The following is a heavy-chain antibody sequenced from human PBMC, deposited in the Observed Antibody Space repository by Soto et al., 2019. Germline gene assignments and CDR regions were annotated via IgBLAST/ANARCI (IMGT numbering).Heavy chain of an antibody. Sequence: GASVKVSCKASGYTFXSYAMHWVRQVPGQRLEWMGWINGGNGNTKYSQKFQGRVTITRDTSASTAYMELSSLGSEDTAVYYCARERYCSGGGCYWFDPWGQGTLVTVSS. CDR3: ARERYCSGGGCYWFDP. CDR2: INGGNGNT. D-gene: IGHD2-15*01. J-gene: IGHJ5*02. CDR1: GYTFXSYA. V-gene: IGHV1-3*01.